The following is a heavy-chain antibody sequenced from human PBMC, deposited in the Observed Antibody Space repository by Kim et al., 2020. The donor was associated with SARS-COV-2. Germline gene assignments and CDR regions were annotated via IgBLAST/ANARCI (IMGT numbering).Heavy chain of an antibody. D-gene: IGHD3-10*01. Sequence: ASVKVSCKASGYTFTSYGISWVRQAPGQGLEWMGWIGAYNGNTNYAQKLQGRVTMTTDTSTSTAYMELRSLRSDDTAVYYCARVADRVLLWFGEFHNAFDIWGQGTMVTVSS. CDR1: GYTFTSYG. J-gene: IGHJ3*02. V-gene: IGHV1-18*01. CDR3: ARVADRVLLWFGEFHNAFDI. CDR2: IGAYNGNT.